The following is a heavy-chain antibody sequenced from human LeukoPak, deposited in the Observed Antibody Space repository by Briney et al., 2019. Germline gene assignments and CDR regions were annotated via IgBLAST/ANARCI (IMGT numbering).Heavy chain of an antibody. V-gene: IGHV1-69*06. J-gene: IGHJ6*03. CDR2: IIPMFGTA. CDR3: ARDSSLTRNYYYYMDV. CDR1: GGTFSTYA. D-gene: IGHD4-23*01. Sequence: SVKVSCKASGGTFSTYAVSWVRQAPGQGLEWMGGIIPMFGTANYAQKFQGRVTITADKSTSTAYMELSSLRSEDTALYYCARDSSLTRNYYYYMDVWGKGTTVTVSS.